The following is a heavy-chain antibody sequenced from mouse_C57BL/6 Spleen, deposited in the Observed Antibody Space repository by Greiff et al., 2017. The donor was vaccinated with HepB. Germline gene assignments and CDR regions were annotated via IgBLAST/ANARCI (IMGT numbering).Heavy chain of an antibody. CDR3: ASDSSGYIDY. CDR2: IYPGSGNT. V-gene: IGHV1-66*01. Sequence: VQLQQPGPELVKPGASVKISCKASGYSFTSYYIHWVKQRPGQGLEWIGWIYPGSGNTKYNEKFKGKATLTADTSSSTAYMQLSSLTSEDSAVYSCASDSSGYIDYWGQGTTLTVSS. J-gene: IGHJ2*01. D-gene: IGHD3-2*02. CDR1: GYSFTSYY.